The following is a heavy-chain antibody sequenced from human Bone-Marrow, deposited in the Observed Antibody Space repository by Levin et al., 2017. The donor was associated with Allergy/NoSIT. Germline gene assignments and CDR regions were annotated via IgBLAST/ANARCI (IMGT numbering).Heavy chain of an antibody. CDR1: GFTFGSYA. J-gene: IGHJ4*02. D-gene: IGHD3-3*01. CDR3: AKLGDSDFWSGYVDY. V-gene: IGHV3-23*01. Sequence: PGGSLRLSCAASGFTFGSYAMSWVRQAPGKGLEWVSAISGSGGSAYYADSVKGRFTISRDNSKNTLYLQMNSLRAEDTAVYYCAKLGDSDFWSGYVDYWGQGTLVTVSS. CDR2: ISGSGGSA.